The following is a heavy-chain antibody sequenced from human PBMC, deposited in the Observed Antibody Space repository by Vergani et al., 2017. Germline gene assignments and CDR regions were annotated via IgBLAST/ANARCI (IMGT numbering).Heavy chain of an antibody. D-gene: IGHD4-17*01. V-gene: IGHV4-38-2*01. CDR2: VYHGGRT. J-gene: IGHJ4*02. CDR1: GYSISSGYF. Sequence: QVQMQESGPGLVKPSETLSLTCAVSGYSISSGYFWGWIRQPPGKVMEWIGRVYHGGRTSFNPSFKSRVTISVEKSKNQFFLRLSSVTAADTAIYYCARQRDYASYFDYWGQGTLVTVSS. CDR3: ARQRDYASYFDY.